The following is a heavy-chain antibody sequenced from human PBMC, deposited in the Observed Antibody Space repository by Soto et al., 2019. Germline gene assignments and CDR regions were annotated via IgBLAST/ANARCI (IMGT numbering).Heavy chain of an antibody. CDR3: ARVSSGSYYPVFDY. D-gene: IGHD1-26*01. CDR1: GDSVSSNSAA. CDR2: TYYRSKWYN. J-gene: IGHJ4*02. V-gene: IGHV6-1*01. Sequence: SQTLSLTCAISGDSVSSNSAAWNWIRPSPSRGLEWLGRTYYRSKWYNDYTVSVKNRITINPNTSKNQFSLQLNSVTPEDTAVYYCARVSSGSYYPVFDYWGQGTLVTVSS.